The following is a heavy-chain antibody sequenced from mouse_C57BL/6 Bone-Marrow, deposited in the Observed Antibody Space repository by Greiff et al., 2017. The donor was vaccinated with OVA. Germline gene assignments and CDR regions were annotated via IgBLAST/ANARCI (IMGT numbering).Heavy chain of an antibody. D-gene: IGHD2-1*01. Sequence: EVMLVESGAGLVKPGGSLKLSCAASGFTFSSYAMSWVRQTPEKRLEWVAYISRGGDYIYYADTVKGRFTISRDNARNTLYLQMSSLKSEDTAMYYCTRLLDAMDYWGQGTSVTVSS. CDR2: ISRGGDYI. CDR1: GFTFSSYA. CDR3: TRLLDAMDY. J-gene: IGHJ4*01. V-gene: IGHV5-9-1*02.